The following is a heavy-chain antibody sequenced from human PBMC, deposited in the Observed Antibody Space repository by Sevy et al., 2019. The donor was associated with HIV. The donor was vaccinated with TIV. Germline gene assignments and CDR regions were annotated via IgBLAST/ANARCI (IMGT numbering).Heavy chain of an antibody. J-gene: IGHJ4*02. Sequence: GGSLRLSCAASGFTFRDAWMTWVRQAPGKGLEWVGRIKSKTDGETTDYATPVKGRFTISRDDSKNTLYLQMNSLKTEDTALYYCINNRGFCTNGVCWEYFDYWGQGTLVTVSS. CDR2: IKSKTDGETT. D-gene: IGHD2-8*01. V-gene: IGHV3-15*01. CDR1: GFTFRDAW. CDR3: INNRGFCTNGVCWEYFDY.